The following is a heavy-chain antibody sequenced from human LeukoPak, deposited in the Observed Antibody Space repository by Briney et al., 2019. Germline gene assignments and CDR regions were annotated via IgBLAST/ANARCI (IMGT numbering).Heavy chain of an antibody. V-gene: IGHV3-23*01. CDR3: AKDTFSLDYYDSSGYYFDY. CDR2: ISGSGGST. D-gene: IGHD3-22*01. J-gene: IGHJ4*02. CDR1: GFTFSSYA. Sequence: GGSLRLSCAASGFTFSSYAMSWVRQAPGKGLEGVSAISGSGGSTYYADSVKGRFTVSRDNSKTTLYLQMNSLRAEDTAVYYCAKDTFSLDYYDSSGYYFDYWGQGTLVTVSS.